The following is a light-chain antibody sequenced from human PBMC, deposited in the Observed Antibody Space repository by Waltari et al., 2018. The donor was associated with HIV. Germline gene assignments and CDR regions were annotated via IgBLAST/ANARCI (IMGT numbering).Light chain of an antibody. CDR1: FSNIGSNT. CDR2: GSS. V-gene: IGLV1-44*01. CDR3: AVWDDSLSEYV. Sequence: QSVLTQPPSASGAPGQRVTIPCSGSFSNIGSNTVTWYQQLPGTAPRLLIYGSSQRPSGVPDRFSGSRSDTSASLDISGLHSEDEGDYYCAVWDDSLSEYVFATGTKVFVL. J-gene: IGLJ1*01.